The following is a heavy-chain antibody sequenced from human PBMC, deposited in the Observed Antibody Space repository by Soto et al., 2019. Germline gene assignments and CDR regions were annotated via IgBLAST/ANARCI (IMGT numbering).Heavy chain of an antibody. CDR2: IYYIGTT. D-gene: IGHD2-8*02. V-gene: IGHV4-39*01. CDR1: GGPISVFNHY. J-gene: IGHJ4*02. Sequence: PSETLSLTYTVSGGPISVFNHYWDWIRQPPGKGLEWIGTIYYIGTTIYNPSLQSRVTMSVDTSKRQFSLKVRSVNAADTDVYFCARRATDGTGHHYFDYWGQRARVAVSS. CDR3: ARRATDGTGHHYFDY.